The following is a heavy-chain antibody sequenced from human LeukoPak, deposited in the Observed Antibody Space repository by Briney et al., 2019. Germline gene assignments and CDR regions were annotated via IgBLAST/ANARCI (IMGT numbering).Heavy chain of an antibody. CDR1: GFTFSSYG. CDR2: ISYDGSNK. CDR3: ARSGYSYGISGY. J-gene: IGHJ4*02. Sequence: PGGSLRLSCAASGFTFSSYGMHWDRQAPGKGLEWVAVISYDGSNKYYADSVKGRFTISRDNSKNTLYLQMNSLRAEDTAVYYCARSGYSYGISGYWGQGTLVTVSS. V-gene: IGHV3-30*03. D-gene: IGHD5-18*01.